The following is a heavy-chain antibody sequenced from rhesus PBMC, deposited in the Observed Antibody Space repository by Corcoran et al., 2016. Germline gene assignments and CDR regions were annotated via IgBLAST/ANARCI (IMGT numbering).Heavy chain of an antibody. Sequence: QVQLQESGPGLVKPSETLSLTCAVSGYSISSGYYWGWIRQPPGKGLEYIGYISGSSGSTDYNPSLKSRVTISKDTSKNQFSLKLSSVTAADTAGYYCARGYGNYWDYWGQGVLVTVSS. V-gene: IGHV4-99*02. J-gene: IGHJ4*01. D-gene: IGHD4-29*01. CDR1: GYSISSGYY. CDR2: ISGSSGST. CDR3: ARGYGNYWDY.